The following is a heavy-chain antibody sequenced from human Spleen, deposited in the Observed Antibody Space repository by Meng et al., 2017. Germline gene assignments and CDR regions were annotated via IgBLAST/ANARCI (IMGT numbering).Heavy chain of an antibody. CDR2: IYISGST. CDR1: GDSMNSGSYY. CDR3: ASWIYSCGWQ. Sequence: QVQLQESGPGLVKPSQTLSLTCTVSGDSMNSGSYYWSWIRQPAGKGLEWIGRIYISGSTNYNPSLKSRVTIAIDRSKNQFSLKLSSVTAADTAVYYCASWIYSCGWQWGQGTLVTVSS. J-gene: IGHJ4*02. D-gene: IGHD6-19*01. V-gene: IGHV4-61*02.